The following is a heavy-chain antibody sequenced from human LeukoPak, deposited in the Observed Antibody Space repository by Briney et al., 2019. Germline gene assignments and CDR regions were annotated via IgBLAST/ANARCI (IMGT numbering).Heavy chain of an antibody. CDR3: ARRCDVGLLVGYYYGMDV. J-gene: IGHJ6*02. V-gene: IGHV1-69*13. Sequence: SVKVSCMASGGTFSSYAISWVRQAPGQGLEWMGGIIPIFGTANYAQKFQGRVTITADESTSTAYMELSSLRSEDTAVYYCARRCDVGLLVGYYYGMDVWGQGTTVTVSS. D-gene: IGHD3-22*01. CDR2: IIPIFGTA. CDR1: GGTFSSYA.